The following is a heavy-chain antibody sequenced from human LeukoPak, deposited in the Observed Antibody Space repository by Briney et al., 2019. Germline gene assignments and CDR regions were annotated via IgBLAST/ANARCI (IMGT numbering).Heavy chain of an antibody. J-gene: IGHJ5*02. CDR3: AKGYSSGWAGTNWFDP. CDR2: ISGSGGST. D-gene: IGHD6-19*01. Sequence: GGSLRLSCAASGFTFSSYSMNWVRQAPGKGLEWVSAISGSGGSTYYADSVKGRFTISRDNSKNTLYLQMNSLRAEDTAVYYCAKGYSSGWAGTNWFDPWGQGTLVTVSS. V-gene: IGHV3-23*01. CDR1: GFTFSSYS.